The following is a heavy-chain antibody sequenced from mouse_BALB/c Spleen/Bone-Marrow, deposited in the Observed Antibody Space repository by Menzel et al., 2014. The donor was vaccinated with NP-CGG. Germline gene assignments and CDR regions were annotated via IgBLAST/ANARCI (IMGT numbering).Heavy chain of an antibody. CDR1: GYTFTDYW. Sequence: VKLMESGAELVMPGASVKMSCKASGYTFTDYWMHWVKQRPGQGLEWIGAIDTSDSYTSYNQKFKGKATLTVDESSSTAYMQLSSLTSEDSAVYYCAREGYGYQYFDYWGQGTTLTVSS. D-gene: IGHD2-2*01. V-gene: IGHV1-69*01. J-gene: IGHJ2*01. CDR2: IDTSDSYT. CDR3: AREGYGYQYFDY.